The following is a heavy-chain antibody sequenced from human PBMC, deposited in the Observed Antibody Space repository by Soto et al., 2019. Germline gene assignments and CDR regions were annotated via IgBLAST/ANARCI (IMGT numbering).Heavy chain of an antibody. Sequence: SETLSLTCTVSGGSISSGGYYWSWIRQHPGKGLEWIGYIYYSGSTYYNPSLKSRVTISVDTSKNQFSLKLSSVTAADTAVYYCARARSDGSYYFDYWGQGTLVTVSS. CDR3: ARARSDGSYYFDY. V-gene: IGHV4-31*03. J-gene: IGHJ4*02. CDR2: IYYSGST. D-gene: IGHD2-15*01. CDR1: GGSISSGGYY.